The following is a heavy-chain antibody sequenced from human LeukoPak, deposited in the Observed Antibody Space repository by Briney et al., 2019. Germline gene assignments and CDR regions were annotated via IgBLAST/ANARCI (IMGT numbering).Heavy chain of an antibody. V-gene: IGHV1-46*01. CDR2: INPSGGST. CDR1: GHTFTSYY. J-gene: IGHJ3*02. CDR3: ARDMTTVTTSFEAFDI. Sequence: SVKPSCKASGHTFTSYYMHWERHPPGHGLERMGIINPSGGSTSYAEKFQGSVTMTRDTSTSTVYMELSSLRSEDTAVYYCARDMTTVTTSFEAFDIWGQGTMVTVSS. D-gene: IGHD4-17*01.